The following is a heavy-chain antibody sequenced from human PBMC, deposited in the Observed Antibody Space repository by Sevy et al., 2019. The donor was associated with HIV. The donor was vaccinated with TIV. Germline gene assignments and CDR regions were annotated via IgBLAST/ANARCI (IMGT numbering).Heavy chain of an antibody. CDR1: GFTFSSYG. CDR2: ISYDGSNK. Sequence: GGSLRLSCAASGFTFSSYGMHWVRQAPGKGLEWVAVISYDGSNKYYADSVKGRFTISRGNSKNTLYLQMNSLRAEDTAVYYCAKDYGGNSGGAFDIWGQGTMVTVSS. J-gene: IGHJ3*02. V-gene: IGHV3-30*18. D-gene: IGHD4-17*01. CDR3: AKDYGGNSGGAFDI.